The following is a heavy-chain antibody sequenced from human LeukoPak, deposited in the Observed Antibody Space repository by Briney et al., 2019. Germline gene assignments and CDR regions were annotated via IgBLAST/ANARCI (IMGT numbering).Heavy chain of an antibody. CDR1: GYSLSIGYY. CDR3: ARRLDSWSFDS. CDR2: MYGSGYT. V-gene: IGHV4-38-2*01. Sequence: PSETLSLTCAVSGYSLSIGYYWGWVRQPPGKGLEWIGNMYGSGYTYYNPSLKSRVTISVYTTKNQFSLKMIPLTAADTAVYYCARRLDSWSFDSWGQGTLVTVSS. J-gene: IGHJ4*02. D-gene: IGHD3-9*01.